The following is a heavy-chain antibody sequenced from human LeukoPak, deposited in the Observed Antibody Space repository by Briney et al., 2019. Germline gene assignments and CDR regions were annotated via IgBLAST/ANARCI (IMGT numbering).Heavy chain of an antibody. CDR1: GFTFSSYA. CDR3: AKVPGRIGPGRARDCSSTSCYTGYFDY. Sequence: PGGSLRLSCAASGFTFSSYAMSWVRQAPGKGLEWVSAISGSGGSTYYADSVKGWFTISRDNSMNTLYLQMNSLRAEDTAVYYCAKVPGRIGPGRARDCSSTSCYTGYFDYWGQGTLVTVSS. V-gene: IGHV3-23*01. CDR2: ISGSGGST. D-gene: IGHD2-2*02. J-gene: IGHJ4*02.